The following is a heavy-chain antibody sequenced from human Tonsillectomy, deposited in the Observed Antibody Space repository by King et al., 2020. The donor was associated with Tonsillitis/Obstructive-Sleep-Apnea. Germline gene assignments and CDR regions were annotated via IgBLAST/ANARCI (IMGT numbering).Heavy chain of an antibody. CDR1: GGSISSSNYY. V-gene: IGHV4-39*01. D-gene: IGHD5-18*01. CDR2: IHYSGNT. J-gene: IGHJ5*02. Sequence: LQLQESGPVLVEPSESLSLTCTVSGGSISSSNYYWAWIRQSPRKGLEWIGGIHYSGNTYYNPSLQSRVTISVDTSKNQFSLTVTAVTAADTAVYYCARPYSGYTSGVDLWGQGTLVTVSS. CDR3: ARPYSGYTSGVDL.